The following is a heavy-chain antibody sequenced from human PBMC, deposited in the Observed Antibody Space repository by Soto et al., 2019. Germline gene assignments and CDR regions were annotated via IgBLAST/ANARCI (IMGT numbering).Heavy chain of an antibody. V-gene: IGHV3-30-3*01. Sequence: GGSLRLSCAASGLSFGDDAMHWVRQAPGKGLEWVAVITYDGSTKFYADSVRGRFTISRDNSKSTLYLQMASLISKDTAVYYCARDAGTQMDFWSTSGMDVWGQGTTVTVSS. CDR1: GLSFGDDA. CDR2: ITYDGSTK. D-gene: IGHD3-3*01. CDR3: ARDAGTQMDFWSTSGMDV. J-gene: IGHJ6*02.